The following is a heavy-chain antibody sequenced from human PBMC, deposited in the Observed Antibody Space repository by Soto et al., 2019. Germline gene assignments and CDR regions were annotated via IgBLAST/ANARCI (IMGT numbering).Heavy chain of an antibody. V-gene: IGHV1-69*01. CDR2: LIVILGTT. J-gene: IGHJ4*02. Sequence: QVQLVQSGAEVRKPGSSVKVSCQSFGGSFSSYAFSWLRQAPGQGLEWMGGLIVILGTTNYAQKFKGRVTFTADESTSTAYMELSSLESEDTAIYYGESGYYDSSGYSIDYWCQGTQGTVST. CDR1: GGSFSSYA. D-gene: IGHD3-22*01. CDR3: ESGYYDSSGYSIDY.